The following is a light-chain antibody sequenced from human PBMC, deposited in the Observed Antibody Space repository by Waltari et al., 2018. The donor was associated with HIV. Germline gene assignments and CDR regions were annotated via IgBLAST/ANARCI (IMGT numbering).Light chain of an antibody. J-gene: IGLJ2*01. V-gene: IGLV8-61*01. CDR3: VLYLGSGISV. Sequence: QTVVTQEAPFSVSPGGTVTLTCGLSSGAVSTNYYPSRYQQTPGQAPRTLIYSTNTRSSGVPDRFSGSILGNKAALTITGAQADDESDYYCVLYLGSGISVFGGGTKLTVL. CDR2: STN. CDR1: SGAVSTNYY.